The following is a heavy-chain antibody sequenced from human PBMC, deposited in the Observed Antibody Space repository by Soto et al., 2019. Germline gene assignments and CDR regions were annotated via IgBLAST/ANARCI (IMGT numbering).Heavy chain of an antibody. V-gene: IGHV1-2*02. Sequence: GASVKVSCKASGYTFTGYYMHWVRQAPGQGLEWMGWINPNSGGTNYAQKFQGRVTMTRDTSISTAYMELSRLRSDDTAVYYCARDSYSSGWYSDYWGQGTLVTVYS. CDR1: GYTFTGYY. CDR3: ARDSYSSGWYSDY. D-gene: IGHD6-19*01. J-gene: IGHJ4*02. CDR2: INPNSGGT.